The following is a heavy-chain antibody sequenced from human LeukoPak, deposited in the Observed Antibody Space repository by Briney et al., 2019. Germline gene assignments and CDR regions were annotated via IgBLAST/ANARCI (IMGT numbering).Heavy chain of an antibody. D-gene: IGHD4-17*01. CDR1: GFTFSSFS. CDR2: ISSSSSYI. CDR3: ARGAYGDYPLMEDY. V-gene: IGHV3-21*01. Sequence: GGSLRLSCAASGFTFSSFSMNWVRQAPGKGLEWVSSISSSSSYIYYADSLKGRFTISRDNAKNSLYLQMNSLRAEDTAVYYCARGAYGDYPLMEDYWGQGTLVTVSS. J-gene: IGHJ4*02.